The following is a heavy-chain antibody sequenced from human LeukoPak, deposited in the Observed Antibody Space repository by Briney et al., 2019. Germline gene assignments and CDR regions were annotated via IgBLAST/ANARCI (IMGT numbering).Heavy chain of an antibody. J-gene: IGHJ6*04. V-gene: IGHV4-39*01. CDR2: IYYSGST. CDR1: GGSISSSSYY. CDR3: ATEDGYSRSNV. D-gene: IGHD6-6*01. Sequence: SETLSLTCTVSGGSISSSSYYWGWIRQPPGKGLEWIGSIYYSGSTYYNPSLKSRVTISVDTSKNQFSLKLSSVTAADTAVYYCATEDGYSRSNVWGKGTTVTVSS.